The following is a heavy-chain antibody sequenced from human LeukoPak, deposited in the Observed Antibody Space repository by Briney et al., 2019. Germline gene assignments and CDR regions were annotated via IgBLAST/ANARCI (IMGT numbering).Heavy chain of an antibody. CDR1: GFTFGSYG. Sequence: GGSLRLSCAASGFTFGSYGMHWVRQAPGKGLEWVAIIWYDGSKKYYEDSVKGRFTISRDNSKNTLYLQMNSLRAEDTAVYYCSRDNWHCNNDCYPLDSWGQGTLVTVSS. CDR2: IWYDGSKK. D-gene: IGHD2-21*02. V-gene: IGHV3-33*01. J-gene: IGHJ4*02. CDR3: SRDNWHCNNDCYPLDS.